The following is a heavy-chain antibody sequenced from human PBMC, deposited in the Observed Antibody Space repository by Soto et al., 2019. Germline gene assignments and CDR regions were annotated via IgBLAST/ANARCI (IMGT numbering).Heavy chain of an antibody. D-gene: IGHD2-8*01. CDR2: IYWNDDK. Sequence: SGPTLVNPTQTLTLTCTFSGFSLSTSGVGVGWIRQPPGKALEWLALIYWNDDKRYSPPLKSRLTITKDTSKNQVVLTMTNMDPVDTATYYCAHSSDCTNGGCPSDYWGQGTLVTVSS. V-gene: IGHV2-5*01. CDR1: GFSLSTSGVG. CDR3: AHSSDCTNGGCPSDY. J-gene: IGHJ4*02.